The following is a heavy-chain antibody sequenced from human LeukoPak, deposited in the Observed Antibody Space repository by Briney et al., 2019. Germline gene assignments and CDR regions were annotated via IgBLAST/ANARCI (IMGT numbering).Heavy chain of an antibody. CDR1: GFTFSSYS. CDR3: AREGTYYYDSSGYDAFDI. Sequence: KSGGSLRLSCAASGFTFSSYSMNWVRQAPGKGREWVSSISSSSSYIYYADSVKGRCTISRDNAKNSLYLQMNSLRAEDTAVYYCAREGTYYYDSSGYDAFDIWGKGTMVTVSS. CDR2: ISSSSSYI. J-gene: IGHJ3*02. D-gene: IGHD3-22*01. V-gene: IGHV3-21*01.